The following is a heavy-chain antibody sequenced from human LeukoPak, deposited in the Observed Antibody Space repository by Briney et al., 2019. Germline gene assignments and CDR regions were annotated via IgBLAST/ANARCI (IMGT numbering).Heavy chain of an antibody. D-gene: IGHD3-22*01. CDR3: AREVHDLIVVVISGGQYYFDY. CDR1: GYTFTSYG. V-gene: IGHV1-18*01. J-gene: IGHJ4*02. CDR2: ISAYNGNT. Sequence: ASVKVSCKASGYTFTSYGISWVRQAPGQGLEWMGWISAYNGNTNYAQKLQGRVTMTTDTSTSTAYMELRSLRSDDTAVYYCAREVHDLIVVVISGGQYYFDYWGQGTLVTVSS.